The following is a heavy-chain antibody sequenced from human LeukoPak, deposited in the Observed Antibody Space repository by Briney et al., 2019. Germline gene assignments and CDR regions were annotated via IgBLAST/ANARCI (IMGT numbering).Heavy chain of an antibody. CDR3: AHTLRVGYCSGGSCYYQYYYFDY. Sequence: SGPTLVKPTQTLTLTCTFSGFSLDTSGVGVGWIRQPPGKALDWLALINWDDDKRYSPSLKSRLTITKDTSKNQVVLTMTDMDPVDTATYYCAHTLRVGYCSGGSCYYQYYYFDYSGQGVLVTVSS. J-gene: IGHJ4*02. D-gene: IGHD2-15*01. V-gene: IGHV2-5*02. CDR1: GFSLDTSGVG. CDR2: INWDDDK.